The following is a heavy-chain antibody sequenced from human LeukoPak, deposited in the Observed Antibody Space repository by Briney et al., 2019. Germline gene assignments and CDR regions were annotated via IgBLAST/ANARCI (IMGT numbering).Heavy chain of an antibody. D-gene: IGHD3-10*01. V-gene: IGHV3-33*01. J-gene: IGHJ4*02. CDR3: ARSGVLLWFGELSPPDY. CDR1: GFTFSSYG. CDR2: LWYDGSNK. Sequence: PGGSLRLSCAASGFTFSSYGMHWVRQAPGKGLEWVADLWYDGSNKYYADSVKRRFTLSRDNSKNTLYLQMNSLRAGDTAVYYCARSGVLLWFGELSPPDYWGQGTLVTVSS.